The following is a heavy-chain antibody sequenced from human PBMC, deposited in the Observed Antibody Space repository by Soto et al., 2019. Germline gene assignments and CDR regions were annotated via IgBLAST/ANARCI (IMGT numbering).Heavy chain of an antibody. CDR3: ARGFGKWLRYYYYYGMDV. CDR1: GGSFSGYY. V-gene: IGHV4-34*01. J-gene: IGHJ6*02. D-gene: IGHD5-12*01. Sequence: PSETLSLTCAVYGGSFSGYYWSWIRQPPGKGLEWIGEINHSGSTNYNPSLKSRVTISVDTSKNQFSLKLSSVTAADTAVYYCARGFGKWLRYYYYYGMDVWGQGTTVTVSS. CDR2: INHSGST.